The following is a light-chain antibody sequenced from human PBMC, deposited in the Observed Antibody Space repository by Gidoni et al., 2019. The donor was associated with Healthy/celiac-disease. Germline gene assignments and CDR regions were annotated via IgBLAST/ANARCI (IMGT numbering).Light chain of an antibody. Sequence: EIVLTQSPATLSLSPGERATLSCRASPSVSSYLAWYQQKPGQAPRLLIYDASNRATGIPARFSGSGSGTDFTLTISSLEPEDFAVYYCQQRSNWPPGGSFGQGTKLEIK. J-gene: IGKJ2*04. CDR1: PSVSSY. V-gene: IGKV3-11*01. CDR3: QQRSNWPPGGS. CDR2: DAS.